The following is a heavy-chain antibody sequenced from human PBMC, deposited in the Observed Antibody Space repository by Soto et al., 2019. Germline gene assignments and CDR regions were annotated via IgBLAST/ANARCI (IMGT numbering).Heavy chain of an antibody. D-gene: IGHD2-21*02. V-gene: IGHV1-2*04. J-gene: IGHJ4*02. CDR3: ARDPGVTASYYFDY. CDR1: GYTFTGYY. CDR2: INPNSGGT. Sequence: GASVKVSCKASGYTFTGYYMHGVRQAPGQGLEWMGWINPNSGGTNYAQKFQGWVTMTRDTSISTAYMELSRLRSDDTAVYYCARDPGVTASYYFDYWGQGTLVTVSS.